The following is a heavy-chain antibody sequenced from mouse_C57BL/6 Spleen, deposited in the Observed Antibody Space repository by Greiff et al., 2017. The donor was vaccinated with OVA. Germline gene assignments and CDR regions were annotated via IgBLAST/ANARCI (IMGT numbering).Heavy chain of an antibody. CDR3: ARGDYGSTDYYAMDY. CDR1: GYTFTSYW. CDR2: IDPSDSYT. Sequence: QVQLQQSGAELVRPGTSVKLSCKASGYTFTSYWMHWVKQRPGQGLEWIGVIDPSDSYTNYNQKFKGKATLTVDTSSRTAYMQLSSLTSEDSAVYYGARGDYGSTDYYAMDYWGQGTSVTVSS. V-gene: IGHV1-59*01. J-gene: IGHJ4*01. D-gene: IGHD1-1*01.